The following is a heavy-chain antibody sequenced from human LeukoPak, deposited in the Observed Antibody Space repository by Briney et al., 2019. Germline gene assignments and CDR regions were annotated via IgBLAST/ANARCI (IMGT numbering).Heavy chain of an antibody. J-gene: IGHJ4*02. CDR1: GGTLSSYA. CDR2: IIPILGIA. V-gene: IGHV1-69*04. CDR3: ARDRPRGFYDSSLPFDY. D-gene: IGHD3-22*01. Sequence: GASVKVSCKASGGTLSSYAISWVRQAPGQGLEWMGRIIPILGIANYAQKFRGRVTITADKSTSTAYMELSSLRSEDTAVYYCARDRPRGFYDSSLPFDYWGQGTLVTVSS.